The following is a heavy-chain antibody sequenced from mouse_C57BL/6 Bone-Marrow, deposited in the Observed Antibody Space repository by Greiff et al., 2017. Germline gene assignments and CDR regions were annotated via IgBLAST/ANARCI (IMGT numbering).Heavy chain of an antibody. CDR3: ATGVLRFY. D-gene: IGHD1-1*01. J-gene: IGHJ3*01. Sequence: EVKVEESGGGLVQPGGSLKLSCAASGFTFSDYYMYWVRQTPEKRLEWVAYISNGGGSTYYPDTVKGRFTISRDNAKNTLYLQMSRLESEDTAMYYCATGVLRFYWGQGTLVTVSA. CDR2: ISNGGGST. V-gene: IGHV5-12*01. CDR1: GFTFSDYY.